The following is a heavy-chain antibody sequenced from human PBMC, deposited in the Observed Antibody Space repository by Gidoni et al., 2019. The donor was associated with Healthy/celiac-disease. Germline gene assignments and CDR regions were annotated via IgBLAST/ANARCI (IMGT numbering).Heavy chain of an antibody. CDR3: TRLDTAMVS. CDR2: IRSKANSYAT. CDR1: WLTFSASA. Sequence: DVQLVASGGGFVQPGGSLKLSCSASWLTFSASAMHWVRQASGKGLEWVGRIRSKANSYATAYAASVKGRFTISRDDSKNTAYLQMNSLKTEDTAVYYCTRLDTAMVSWGQGTLVTVSS. V-gene: IGHV3-73*02. D-gene: IGHD5-18*01. J-gene: IGHJ4*02.